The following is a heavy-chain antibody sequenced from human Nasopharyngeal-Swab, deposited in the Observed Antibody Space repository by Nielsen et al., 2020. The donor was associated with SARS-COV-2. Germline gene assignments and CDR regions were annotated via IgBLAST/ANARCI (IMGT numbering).Heavy chain of an antibody. CDR2: IWYDGSNK. CDR3: AREDLSRSFDSSGYYSYYYGMDV. J-gene: IGHJ6*02. Sequence: WIRQPPGKGLEWVAVIWYDGSNKYYADSVKGRFTISRDNSKNTLYLQMNSLRAEDTAVYYCAREDLSRSFDSSGYYSYYYGMDVWGQGTTVTVSS. D-gene: IGHD3-22*01. V-gene: IGHV3-33*01.